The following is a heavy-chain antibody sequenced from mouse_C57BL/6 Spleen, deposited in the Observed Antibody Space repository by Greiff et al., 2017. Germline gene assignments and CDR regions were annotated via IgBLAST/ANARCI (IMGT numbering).Heavy chain of an antibody. J-gene: IGHJ2*01. D-gene: IGHD3-3*01. CDR1: GYTFTSYW. Sequence: VKLQQPGAELVRPGSSVKLSCKASGYTFTSYWMDWVKQRPGQGLEWIGNIYPSDSETHYNQKFKDKATLTVDKSSSPAYMQLSRLTSEDSAVYYCARGDLGYWGQGTTLTVSS. V-gene: IGHV1-61*01. CDR3: ARGDLGY. CDR2: IYPSDSET.